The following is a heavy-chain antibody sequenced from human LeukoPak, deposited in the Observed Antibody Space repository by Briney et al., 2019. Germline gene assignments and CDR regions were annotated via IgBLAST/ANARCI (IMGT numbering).Heavy chain of an antibody. CDR2: IRYDGSER. CDR3: AKLLMAMVRGVDIDC. CDR1: GFTFNNYW. Sequence: GGSLRLSCEASGFTFNNYWMSWVRQAPGKGLEWVANIRYDGSERYYVDSVKGRFTISRDNSKNSLYLQMNSLTAEDTAVYYCAKLLMAMVRGVDIDCWGQGTLVTVSS. D-gene: IGHD3-10*01. J-gene: IGHJ4*02. V-gene: IGHV3-7*01.